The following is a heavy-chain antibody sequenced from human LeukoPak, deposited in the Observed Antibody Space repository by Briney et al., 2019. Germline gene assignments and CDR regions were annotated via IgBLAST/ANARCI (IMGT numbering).Heavy chain of an antibody. D-gene: IGHD3-9*01. CDR3: ARELLHYDILTGYPGADY. CDR1: GFTFDDYA. CDR2: ISWNSGSI. J-gene: IGHJ4*02. V-gene: IGHV3-9*01. Sequence: PGRSLRLSCAASGFTFDDYAMHWVRHAPGKGLEWVSGISWNSGSIGYADSVKGRFTISRDNAKNSLYLQMNSLRAEDTAVYYCARELLHYDILTGYPGADYWGQGTLVTVSS.